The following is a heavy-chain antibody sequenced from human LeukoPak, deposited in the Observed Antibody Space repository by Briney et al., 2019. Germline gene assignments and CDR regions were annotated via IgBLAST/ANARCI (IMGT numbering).Heavy chain of an antibody. Sequence: GRSLRLSCAASGFTLSSYAMHWVRQAPGKGLEWVAVISYDGSNKYYADSVKGRFTISRDNSKYTLYLQMNSLRAEDTAVYYCSLSYDFWSGPTGCWGQGTLVNVSS. J-gene: IGHJ4*02. CDR2: ISYDGSNK. CDR1: GFTLSSYA. D-gene: IGHD3-3*01. V-gene: IGHV3-30-3*01. CDR3: SLSYDFWSGPTGC.